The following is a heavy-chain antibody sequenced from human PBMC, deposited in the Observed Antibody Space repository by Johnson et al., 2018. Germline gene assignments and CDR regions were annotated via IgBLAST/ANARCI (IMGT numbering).Heavy chain of an antibody. D-gene: IGHD4-17*01. Sequence: QLVESGGGPVQPGGSLRLSCSASGFTLRSYWMDWVRQDPGTGLVWVSGINSDGSTTSYADSVKGRFTISRENAENTLFLQMNSLRADDTAVYYCARGNGHAFDMWGQGTLVTVSS. CDR3: ARGNGHAFDM. V-gene: IGHV3-74*02. CDR1: GFTLRSYW. CDR2: INSDGSTT. J-gene: IGHJ3*02.